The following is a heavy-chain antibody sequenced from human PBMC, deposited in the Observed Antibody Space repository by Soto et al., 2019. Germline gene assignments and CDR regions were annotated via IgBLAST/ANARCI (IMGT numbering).Heavy chain of an antibody. CDR2: IYWDDDK. D-gene: IGHD2-8*02. CDR1: GFSLSTSGVG. CDR3: AHSRYEVSAPTGYGMDV. J-gene: IGHJ6*02. Sequence: QITLKESGPTLVKPTQTLTLTCTFSGFSLSTSGVGVGWIRQPPGKALEWLALIYWDDDKRYSPSLKSRLTTTKDTSKNQVVLTMTNMDPVDTATYYCAHSRYEVSAPTGYGMDVWGQGTTVTVSS. V-gene: IGHV2-5*02.